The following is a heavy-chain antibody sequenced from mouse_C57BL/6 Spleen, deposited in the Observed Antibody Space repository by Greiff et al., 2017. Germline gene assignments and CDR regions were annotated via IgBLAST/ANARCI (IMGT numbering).Heavy chain of an antibody. CDR2: ISSGGSYT. CDR1: GFTFSSYG. V-gene: IGHV5-6*01. D-gene: IGHD4-1*01. CDR3: ARQGEL. Sequence: EVKLMESGGDLVKPGGSLKLSCAASGFTFSSYGMSWVRQTPDKRLEWVATISSGGSYTYYPDSVKGRFTISRDNAKNTLYLQMSSLKSEDTAMYYCARQGELWGQGTTLTVSS. J-gene: IGHJ2*01.